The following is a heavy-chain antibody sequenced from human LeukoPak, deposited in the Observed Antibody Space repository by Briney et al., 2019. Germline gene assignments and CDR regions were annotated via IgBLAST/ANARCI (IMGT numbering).Heavy chain of an antibody. J-gene: IGHJ3*02. CDR3: AKTGVALDAFDI. CDR1: GFTFSSYA. Sequence: GGSLRLSCAASGFTFSSYAMSWVRQAPGKGLEWVTAISGSGGSTYYADSVKGRFTISRDNSKNTLYLQMNSLRAEDTAVYYCAKTGVALDAFDIWGQGTMVTVSS. D-gene: IGHD2-15*01. V-gene: IGHV3-23*01. CDR2: ISGSGGST.